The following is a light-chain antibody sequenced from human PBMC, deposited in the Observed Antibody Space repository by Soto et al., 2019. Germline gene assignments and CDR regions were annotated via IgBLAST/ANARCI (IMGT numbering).Light chain of an antibody. V-gene: IGKV1-5*03. CDR1: QSFSSW. Sequence: DIQMTQSPSTLSASVGDTVTISCRASQSFSSWLAWYQQKPGKAPKLLIYKASSLQSGVPSRFSGSGSGTEFTLTISSLQPDDVATYYCQQYNSFPWTFGQGTKVDIK. CDR2: KAS. J-gene: IGKJ1*01. CDR3: QQYNSFPWT.